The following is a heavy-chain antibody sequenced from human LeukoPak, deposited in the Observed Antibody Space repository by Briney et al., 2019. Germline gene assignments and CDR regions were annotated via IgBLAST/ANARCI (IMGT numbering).Heavy chain of an antibody. CDR1: GGSISSYY. V-gene: IGHV4-59*01. J-gene: IGHJ5*02. D-gene: IGHD6-19*01. Sequence: SETLSLTCTVSGGSISSYYWSWIRQPPGKGLEWIGYIYYSGSTNYNPSLKSRVTISVGTSKNQFSLKLSSVTAADMAVYYCARGGGWYAWFDPWGQGTLVTVSS. CDR2: IYYSGST. CDR3: ARGGGWYAWFDP.